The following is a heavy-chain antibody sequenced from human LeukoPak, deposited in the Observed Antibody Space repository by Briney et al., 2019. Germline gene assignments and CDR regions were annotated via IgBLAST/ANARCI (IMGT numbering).Heavy chain of an antibody. V-gene: IGHV1-46*01. CDR2: INPSAGST. CDR3: ASRVTANSVFDY. J-gene: IGHJ4*02. D-gene: IGHD2-21*02. Sequence: ASVQVSCKASGYTFTSYYIHWMRQAPGQGLEWMGIINPSAGSTTFAQDFQGRVTMTRDMSTSTVYMELSSLRSEDTAIYYCASRVTANSVFDYWGQGTLVTVSS. CDR1: GYTFTSYY.